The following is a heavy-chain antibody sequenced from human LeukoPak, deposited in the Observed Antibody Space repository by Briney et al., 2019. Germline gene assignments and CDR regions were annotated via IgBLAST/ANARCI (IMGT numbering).Heavy chain of an antibody. D-gene: IGHD5-12*01. CDR3: ARDMARTPYSGYDYYPYYYYGMDV. CDR1: GGSISSYY. V-gene: IGHV4-4*07. Sequence: PSETLSLTCTVSGGSISSYYWSWIRQPAGKGLEWIGRIYTSGSTNYNPSLKSRVTMSVDTSKNQFALKLSSVAAADTAVYYCARDMARTPYSGYDYYPYYYYGMDVWGQGTTVTVSS. CDR2: IYTSGST. J-gene: IGHJ6*02.